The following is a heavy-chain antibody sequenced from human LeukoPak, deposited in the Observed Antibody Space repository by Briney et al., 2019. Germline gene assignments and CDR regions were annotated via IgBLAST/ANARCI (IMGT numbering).Heavy chain of an antibody. Sequence: GGSLRLSCAASGFTFSSYAMHWVRQAPGKGLEWVAVISYDGSNKYYADSVKGRFTIFRDNSKNTLYLQMNSLRAEDTAVYYCARVSNYYGSGRFPFDYWGQGTLVTVSS. V-gene: IGHV3-30-3*01. J-gene: IGHJ4*02. CDR1: GFTFSSYA. D-gene: IGHD3-10*01. CDR2: ISYDGSNK. CDR3: ARVSNYYGSGRFPFDY.